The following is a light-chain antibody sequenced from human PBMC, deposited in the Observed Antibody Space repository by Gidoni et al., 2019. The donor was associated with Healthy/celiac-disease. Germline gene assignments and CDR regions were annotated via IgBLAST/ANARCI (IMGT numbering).Light chain of an antibody. Sequence: EIVLTQTPGTLSVSPGARATLSCRASQSVSSSYLDWYQQNLGQAPRLLIYGASSRATGIPDRFSGSGSGTDFTLTIRRLEPEDFAVYYCQQYGSSPTFGPGTKVDIK. CDR3: QQYGSSPT. V-gene: IGKV3-20*01. J-gene: IGKJ3*01. CDR1: QSVSSSY. CDR2: GAS.